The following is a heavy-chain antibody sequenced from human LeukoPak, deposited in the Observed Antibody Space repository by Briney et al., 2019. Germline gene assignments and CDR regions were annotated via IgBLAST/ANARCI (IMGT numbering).Heavy chain of an antibody. CDR3: ARSRTSSPYDKNLNF. CDR2: ISSSINYI. CDR1: GFTFSSYT. J-gene: IGHJ4*02. D-gene: IGHD1-14*01. V-gene: IGHV3-21*01. Sequence: GGSPRLSCAASGFTFSSYTMSWVREAPGKGLEWVSSISSSINYIYHADSVKGRFTISRDDAQNSVYLQMNSLKDEDTAVYYCARSRTSSPYDKNLNFWGQGTLVIVSS.